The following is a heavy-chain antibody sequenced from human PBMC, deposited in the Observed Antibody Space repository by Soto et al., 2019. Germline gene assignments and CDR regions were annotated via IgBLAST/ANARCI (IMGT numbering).Heavy chain of an antibody. CDR3: TRALHNIWGSDRSDF. V-gene: IGHV3-49*03. D-gene: IGHD3-16*02. J-gene: IGHJ4*02. Sequence: GGSLRLSCTASGFTFGDYGVSWFRQAPGKGLEWVGFIRSQAYGGTTEYAASVRGRFTISRDDSKSIAYLQMNSLKTEDTAVYYCTRALHNIWGSDRSDFWGQGILVTVSS. CDR1: GFTFGDYG. CDR2: IRSQAYGGTT.